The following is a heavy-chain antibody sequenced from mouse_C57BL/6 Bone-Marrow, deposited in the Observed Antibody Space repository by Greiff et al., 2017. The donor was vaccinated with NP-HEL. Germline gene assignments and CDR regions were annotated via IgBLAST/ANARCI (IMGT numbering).Heavy chain of an antibody. D-gene: IGHD1-1*01. CDR2: INPYNGGT. V-gene: IGHV1-19*01. CDR3: ASPYYYGSSSNWYFDV. J-gene: IGHJ1*03. Sequence: VQLQQSGPVLVKPGASVKMSCKASGYTFTDYYMNWVKQSHGKSLEWIGVINPYNGGTSYNQKFKGKATLTVDKSSSTAYMELNSLTSEDSAVYYCASPYYYGSSSNWYFDVWGTGTTVTVSS. CDR1: GYTFTDYY.